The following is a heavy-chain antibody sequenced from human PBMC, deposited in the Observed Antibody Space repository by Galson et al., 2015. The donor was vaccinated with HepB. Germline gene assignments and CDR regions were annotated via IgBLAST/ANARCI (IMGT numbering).Heavy chain of an antibody. D-gene: IGHD2-2*01. J-gene: IGHJ6*03. V-gene: IGHV1-8*01. CDR3: ARAKSPRKPIVVVPAAIRGYYYYYYMDV. Sequence: SVKVSCKASGYTFTSYDINWVRQATGQGLEWMGWMNPNSGNTGYAQKFQGRVTMTRNTSISTAYMELSSLRSEDTAVYYCARAKSPRKPIVVVPAAIRGYYYYYYMDVWGKGTTVTVSS. CDR2: MNPNSGNT. CDR1: GYTFTSYD.